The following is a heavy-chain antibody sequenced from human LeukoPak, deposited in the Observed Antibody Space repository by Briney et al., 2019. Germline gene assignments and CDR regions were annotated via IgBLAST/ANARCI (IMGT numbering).Heavy chain of an antibody. CDR3: AKGGGWYTPVFGGGEYYFDY. J-gene: IGHJ4*02. CDR2: LSYDGSNK. Sequence: AGGSLRLSCAASGFTFSSYGMHWVRQAPGKGLEWVAVLSYDGSNKYYADSVKGRFTISRDNSKNTLYLQMNSLRAEDTAVYYCAKGGGWYTPVFGGGEYYFDYWGQGTLVTVSS. CDR1: GFTFSSYG. V-gene: IGHV3-30*18. D-gene: IGHD6-19*01.